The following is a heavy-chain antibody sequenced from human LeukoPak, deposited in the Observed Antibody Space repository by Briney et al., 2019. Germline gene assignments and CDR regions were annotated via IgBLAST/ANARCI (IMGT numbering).Heavy chain of an antibody. V-gene: IGHV3-23*01. CDR2: ISGSGGST. CDR1: GFTFSSYA. D-gene: IGHD6-19*01. Sequence: PGGSLRLSCAASGFTFSSYAMSWVRQAPGKGLEWVSAISGSGGSTYYADSVKGRLTISRDNSKNTLCLQMNSLRAEDTAVYYCAKERQWRPGSWFDPWGQGTLVTVSS. J-gene: IGHJ5*02. CDR3: AKERQWRPGSWFDP.